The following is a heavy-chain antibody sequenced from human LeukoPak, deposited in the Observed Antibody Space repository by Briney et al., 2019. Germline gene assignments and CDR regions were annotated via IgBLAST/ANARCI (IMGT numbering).Heavy chain of an antibody. Sequence: PSETLSLTCAVSGYSISSGYQWAWIRQSPGKGLEWIGSIYHSGSAHYNPSLKSRVTISVETSKNQFSLKMYSVTAADTAVYYCARGMRYQLFNYGMDVWGQGTTVTVSS. J-gene: IGHJ6*02. CDR2: IYHSGSA. CDR1: GYSISSGYQ. V-gene: IGHV4-38-2*01. CDR3: ARGMRYQLFNYGMDV. D-gene: IGHD2-2*01.